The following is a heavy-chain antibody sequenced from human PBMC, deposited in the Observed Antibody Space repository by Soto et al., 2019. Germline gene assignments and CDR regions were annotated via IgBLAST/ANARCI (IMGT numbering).Heavy chain of an antibody. CDR2: ISGSTYNP. J-gene: IGHJ6*02. Sequence: EVQLLESGGGLVQPGGSLTLSCAASGFTFSTYAMTWVRQAPGKGLEWVSSISGSTYNPFYADSVRGRFTISRDNSKNPVYLQMKSLRSEDTALYYCAKDKGRHYDTGWGHSYGLDVWGQGTSVTVSS. D-gene: IGHD3-22*01. V-gene: IGHV3-23*01. CDR3: AKDKGRHYDTGWGHSYGLDV. CDR1: GFTFSTYA.